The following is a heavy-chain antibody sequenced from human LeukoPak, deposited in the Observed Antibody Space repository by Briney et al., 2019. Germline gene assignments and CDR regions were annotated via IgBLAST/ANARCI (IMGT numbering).Heavy chain of an antibody. D-gene: IGHD6-19*01. J-gene: IGHJ5*02. Sequence: SETLSLTCTVSGDSISSDNYYWSWIRQPAGKGLEWIGRIDRSGSSNYKPFLKSRVTISVDTSKNQFSLKLTSVTAADTAVYYCAKGAGPPWFDPWGQGILVTVSS. CDR3: AKGAGPPWFDP. CDR2: IDRSGSS. V-gene: IGHV4-61*02. CDR1: GDSISSDNYY.